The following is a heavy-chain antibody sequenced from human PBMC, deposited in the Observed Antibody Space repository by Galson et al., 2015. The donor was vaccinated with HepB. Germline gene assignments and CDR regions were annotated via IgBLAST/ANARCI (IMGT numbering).Heavy chain of an antibody. CDR2: ISWNSGSI. Sequence: SLRLSCAASGFTFDDYAMHWVRQAPGKGLEWVSGISWNSGSIGYADSVKGRFTISRDNAKNSLYLQMNSLRAEDTALYYCAKEMAVAGPDPYYYYMDVWGKGTTVTVSS. CDR1: GFTFDDYA. J-gene: IGHJ6*03. CDR3: AKEMAVAGPDPYYYYMDV. V-gene: IGHV3-9*01. D-gene: IGHD6-19*01.